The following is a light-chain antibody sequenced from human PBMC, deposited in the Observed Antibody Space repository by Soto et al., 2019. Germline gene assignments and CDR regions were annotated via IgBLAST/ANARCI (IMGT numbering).Light chain of an antibody. CDR3: QLYDNSLYT. V-gene: IGKV3-20*01. CDR1: QSISSSY. J-gene: IGKJ2*01. CDR2: GAS. Sequence: EIVLTQSPGTLSLSPGERATLSCRASQSISSSYLAWYQQKPGQAPRLLIYGASTRATDVPDRFSGSGSGTAFTLTFSRLEPEDCAVYYCQLYDNSLYTFGQGTKLEIK.